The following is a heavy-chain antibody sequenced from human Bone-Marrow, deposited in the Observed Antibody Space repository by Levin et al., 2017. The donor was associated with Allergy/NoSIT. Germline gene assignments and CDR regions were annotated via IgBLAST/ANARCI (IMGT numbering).Heavy chain of an antibody. V-gene: IGHV3-9*01. J-gene: IGHJ4*02. CDR3: VRDIKATIPYYFDY. Sequence: SCAASGFNFDDHVMHWVRQAPGKGLEWVSSISWNSGDVGYADSVKGRFTISRDNAKNSLYLQMNSLRAEDTAFYYCVRDIKATIPYYFDYWGQGTLVTVSS. CDR2: ISWNSGDV. D-gene: IGHD5-24*01. CDR1: GFNFDDHV.